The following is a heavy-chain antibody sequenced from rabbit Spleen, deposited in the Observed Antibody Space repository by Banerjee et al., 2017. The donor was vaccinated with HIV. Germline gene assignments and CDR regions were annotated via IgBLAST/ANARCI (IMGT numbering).Heavy chain of an antibody. Sequence: QQLVESGGGLVKPGASLTLTCKASGFSFSSGDFLCWLRQAQGAGLELIACIELGSIGFTYSATWAKGRFTCSKTSSTTVTLQVTSLTAADTAAYFCARCSAAMTMVITGFYFNLWGPGTLVTVS. D-gene: IGHD2-1*01. CDR2: IELGSIGFT. CDR1: GFSFSSGDF. V-gene: IGHV1S40*01. CDR3: ARCSAAMTMVITGFYFNL. J-gene: IGHJ4*01.